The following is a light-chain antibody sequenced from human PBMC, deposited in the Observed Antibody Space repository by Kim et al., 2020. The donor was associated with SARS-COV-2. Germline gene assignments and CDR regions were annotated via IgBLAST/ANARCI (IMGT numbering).Light chain of an antibody. V-gene: IGLV2-14*03. J-gene: IGLJ2*01. CDR2: DVH. Sequence: GQQITISCTGTSRDIGNYNYVSWYQQHPGKAPRLMIFDVHTRPSGVSTRFSGSKSGNTASLTISGLQAADEAEYFCSSYTSTSTLFFGGGTQLTVL. CDR3: SSYTSTSTLF. CDR1: SRDIGNYNY.